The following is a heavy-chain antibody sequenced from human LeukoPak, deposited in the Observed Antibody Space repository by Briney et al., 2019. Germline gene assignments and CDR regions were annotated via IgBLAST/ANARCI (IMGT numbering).Heavy chain of an antibody. D-gene: IGHD3-9*01. CDR3: ARSTSPVLRYFDWLAPFDY. J-gene: IGHJ4*02. Sequence: GGSLRLSCAASGFTFSSYWMSWARQAPGKGLEWVANIKQDGSEKYYVDSVKGRFTISRDNAKNSLYLQMNSLRAEDTAVYYCARSTSPVLRYFDWLAPFDYWGQGTLVTVSS. CDR2: IKQDGSEK. V-gene: IGHV3-7*03. CDR1: GFTFSSYW.